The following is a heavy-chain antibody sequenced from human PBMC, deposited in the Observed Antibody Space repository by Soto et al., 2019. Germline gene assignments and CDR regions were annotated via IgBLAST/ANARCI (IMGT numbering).Heavy chain of an antibody. CDR3: ARGRVYYGSGRYSLSEGWFDP. CDR2: INDSGGI. CDR1: GGSFSGYY. J-gene: IGHJ5*02. Sequence: SETLSLTCAVYGGSFSGYYWTWIRQSPGKGLEWIGEINDSGGINYIPSLKSRVFMSADKSKNQFSLKLTSVTAADTAVYYCARGRVYYGSGRYSLSEGWFDPWGQGTLVTVSS. V-gene: IGHV4-34*01. D-gene: IGHD3-10*01.